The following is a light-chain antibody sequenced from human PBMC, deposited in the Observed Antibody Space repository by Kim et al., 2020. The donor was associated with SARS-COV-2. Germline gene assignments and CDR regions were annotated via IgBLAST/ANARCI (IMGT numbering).Light chain of an antibody. Sequence: GQTGQINWQGDRLTSSYASHYQQNPGQAPVLVLYAENNRPSVIPDRFSGSSSGNTDSLTITGAQAEDEADFDGNPHASSGNHWVFGGGTQLTVL. CDR2: AEN. J-gene: IGLJ3*02. CDR1: RLTSSY. V-gene: IGLV3-19*01. CDR3: NPHASSGNHWV.